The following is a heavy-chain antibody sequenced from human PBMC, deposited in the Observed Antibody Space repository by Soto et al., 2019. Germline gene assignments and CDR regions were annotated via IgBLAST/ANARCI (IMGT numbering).Heavy chain of an antibody. V-gene: IGHV4-30-2*01. CDR2: IYHSGST. J-gene: IGHJ5*02. Sequence: SETLSLTCAVSGGSISSGGYSWSWIRQPPGKGLEWIGYIYHSGSTYYNPSLKSRVTISVDRSKNQFSLKLSSVTAADTAVYYCARGAKYYYGSSGPPGWFDPWGQGTLVT. CDR1: GGSISSGGYS. D-gene: IGHD3-22*01. CDR3: ARGAKYYYGSSGPPGWFDP.